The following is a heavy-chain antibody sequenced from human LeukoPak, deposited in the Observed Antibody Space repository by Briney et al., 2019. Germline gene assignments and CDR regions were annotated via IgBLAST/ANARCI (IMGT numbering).Heavy chain of an antibody. CDR1: GFTFNNYL. D-gene: IGHD5-12*01. J-gene: IGHJ4*02. Sequence: GGSLRLSCAASGFTFNNYLTSWVRQAPGKGLEWVSVLFTGGGRTLYADSVKGRFTISGDTSRTTLYLQMNGLRAENTAVYYCAKECGYRPGHKFDLWGQGTLVTVSS. CDR2: LFTGGGRT. CDR3: AKECGYRPGHKFDL. V-gene: IGHV3-23*01.